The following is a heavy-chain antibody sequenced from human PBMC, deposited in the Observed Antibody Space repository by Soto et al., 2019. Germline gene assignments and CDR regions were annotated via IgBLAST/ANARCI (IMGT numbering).Heavy chain of an antibody. Sequence: LSCAASGFTFSGAAMHWVRQASGKGLEWVGRIRSKTNSYATAYAASVKGRFTISRDDSKNTAYLQMNSPKTEDTAAYSCTRGPRHCYDSSGSVKWFENWGQGALVTVSS. D-gene: IGHD3-22*01. CDR1: GFTFSGAA. CDR3: TRGPRHCYDSSGSVKWFEN. V-gene: IGHV3-73*01. J-gene: IGHJ5*02. CDR2: IRSKTNSYAT.